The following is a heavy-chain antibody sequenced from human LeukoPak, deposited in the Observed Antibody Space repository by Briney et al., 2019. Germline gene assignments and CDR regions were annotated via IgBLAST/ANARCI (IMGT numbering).Heavy chain of an antibody. CDR2: IIPIFGTA. Sequence: SVKVSCKASGGTFTSYAISWVRQAPGQGLEWMGGIIPIFGTANYAQKFQGRVTITADESTSTAYMELSSLRSEDTAVYYCARGNDFWSGYYLDYYYYMDVWGKGTTVTVSS. V-gene: IGHV1-69*13. CDR1: GGTFTSYA. J-gene: IGHJ6*03. CDR3: ARGNDFWSGYYLDYYYYMDV. D-gene: IGHD3-3*01.